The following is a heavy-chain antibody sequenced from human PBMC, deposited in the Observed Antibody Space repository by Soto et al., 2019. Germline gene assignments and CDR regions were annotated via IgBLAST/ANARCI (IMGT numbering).Heavy chain of an antibody. CDR1: GDSISSPDYY. V-gene: IGHV4-30-4*02. D-gene: IGHD2-21*02. J-gene: IGHJ6*02. CDR3: TRDGDGRMTTNPYYYYGMDV. CDR2: VYYRGSI. Sequence: PSETLSLTCTVSGDSISSPDYYWSWIRQAPGKGLELIGYVYYRGSIYYTPSFESRVSISIDTSKNQFSLNLSSVTAADTAVYYCTRDGDGRMTTNPYYYYGMDVWGPGITVTVSS.